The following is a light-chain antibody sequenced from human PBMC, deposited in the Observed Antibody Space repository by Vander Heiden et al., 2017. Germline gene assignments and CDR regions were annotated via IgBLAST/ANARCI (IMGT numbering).Light chain of an antibody. J-gene: IGKJ4*02. Sequence: IQLSQSSASMSASLEDRVTIICRLRVSINSHVNWYQQKPGKAPKLLIYAASSLQSGVPERFSGSGSGTDFTLNINSVQPEDFGVYYCKQTYSTPRTFGGGTKVEIK. CDR1: VSINSH. CDR3: KQTYSTPRT. CDR2: AAS. V-gene: IGKV1-39*01.